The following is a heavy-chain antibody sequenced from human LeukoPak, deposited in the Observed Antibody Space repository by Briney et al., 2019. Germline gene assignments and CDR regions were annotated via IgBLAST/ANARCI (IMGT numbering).Heavy chain of an antibody. CDR1: GFPFNSHH. CDR3: ARDRPNWGIDC. CDR2: ISSRSNAI. D-gene: IGHD7-27*01. J-gene: IGHJ4*02. Sequence: PGGSLRLSCAASGFPFNSHHMNWVRQAPGKGLEWVSYISSRSNAIYYADSAKGRFTVSRDNAKNSLYLHMNSLREDDTAVYYCARDRPNWGIDCWGQGTLVTVSS. V-gene: IGHV3-48*02.